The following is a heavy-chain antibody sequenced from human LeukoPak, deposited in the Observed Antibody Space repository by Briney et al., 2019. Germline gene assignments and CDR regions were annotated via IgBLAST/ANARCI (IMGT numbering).Heavy chain of an antibody. V-gene: IGHV3-11*04. D-gene: IGHD6-6*01. CDR3: ATGGKYSSSSLLGY. CDR1: GFTFSNYY. J-gene: IGHJ4*02. Sequence: GGPLRLSCAASGFTFSNYYMNWVRQAPGKGLEWVSYISSSGSPIYYADSVKGRFTISRDNAENSLYLQMNSLRVEDTAVYYCATGGKYSSSSLLGYWGQGTLVTVSS. CDR2: ISSSGSPI.